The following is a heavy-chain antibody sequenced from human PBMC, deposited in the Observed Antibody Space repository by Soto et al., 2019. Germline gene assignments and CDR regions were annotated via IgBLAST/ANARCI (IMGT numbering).Heavy chain of an antibody. CDR2: IYLSGST. Sequence: QLQLQESGSGLVKPSQTLSLTCAVSGGSISSGGYSWSWIRQPPGKGLEWIGYIYLSGSTYYNPSLKSRVTISVDRSRIQFSLKMSSVTAADTAVYFCAGSGYYHNSVMEVLGPGTTVTVSS. J-gene: IGHJ6*02. D-gene: IGHD3-22*01. CDR3: AGSGYYHNSVMEV. CDR1: GGSISSGGYS. V-gene: IGHV4-30-2*01.